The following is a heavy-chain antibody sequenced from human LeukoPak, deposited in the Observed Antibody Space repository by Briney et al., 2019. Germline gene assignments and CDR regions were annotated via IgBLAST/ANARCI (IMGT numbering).Heavy chain of an antibody. D-gene: IGHD3-22*01. Sequence: SPTLSLTFAISGDSVSINSAAWSWVRQSPARGLEWLGRTYYRCKWYNDYAVSVKSRITINPDTSKNQFSLQLNSVTPEDTAVYYCARDTYYYDSSGPAVRRWFDPWGQGTLVTVSS. CDR1: GDSVSINSAA. J-gene: IGHJ5*02. CDR3: ARDTYYYDSSGPAVRRWFDP. V-gene: IGHV6-1*01. CDR2: TYYRCKWYN.